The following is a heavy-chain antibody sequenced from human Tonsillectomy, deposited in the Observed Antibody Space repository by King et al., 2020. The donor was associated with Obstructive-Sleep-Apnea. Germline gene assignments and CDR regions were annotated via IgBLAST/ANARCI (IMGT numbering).Heavy chain of an antibody. Sequence: VQLVESGGGLVKPGGSLRLSCAVSGFTFSSYSMNWVRQAPGKGLEWVSSISSSGTYVYHADSVEGRFTVSRDNAKNSLFLQMNSLRAEDTAVYFCARGEKPITYCSTTNCFRSTNDYWGQGTLVTVSS. CDR1: GFTFSSYS. CDR2: ISSSGTYV. V-gene: IGHV3-21*06. D-gene: IGHD2-2*01. J-gene: IGHJ4*02. CDR3: ARGEKPITYCSTTNCFRSTNDY.